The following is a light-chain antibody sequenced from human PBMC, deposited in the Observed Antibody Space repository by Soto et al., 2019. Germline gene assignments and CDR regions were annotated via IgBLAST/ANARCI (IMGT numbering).Light chain of an antibody. J-gene: IGLJ2*01. Sequence: QSALTQPASVSGSPGQSITISCTGTSGYVGASNFVSWYQHHPGKAPKLIIYDVSNRPSGTSHRFSASRSGNTASLTISGLQAEDEAYYYCASHPTTNTHVVFGGGTKLTVL. CDR3: ASHPTTNTHVV. V-gene: IGLV2-14*03. CDR1: SGYVGASNF. CDR2: DVS.